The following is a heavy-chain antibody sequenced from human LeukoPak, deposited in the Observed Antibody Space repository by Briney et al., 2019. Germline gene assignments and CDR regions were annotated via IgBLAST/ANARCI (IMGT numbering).Heavy chain of an antibody. CDR1: GGSISSYY. CDR2: IYYSGST. CDR3: ARVSYGGNEIDY. Sequence: TSETLSLTCTVSGGSISSYYWSWIRQPPGKGLEWIGYIYYSGSTNYNPSLKSRVTISVDTSKNQFSLKLSSVTAADTAVYYCARVSYGGNEIDYWGQGTLVTVSS. D-gene: IGHD4-23*01. J-gene: IGHJ4*02. V-gene: IGHV4-59*01.